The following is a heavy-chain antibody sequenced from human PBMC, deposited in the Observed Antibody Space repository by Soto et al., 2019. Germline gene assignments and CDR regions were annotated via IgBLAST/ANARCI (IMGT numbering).Heavy chain of an antibody. CDR1: GFTFSSYW. Sequence: EVQLVESGGDLVQPGGSLRLSCAASGFTFSSYWMHWVRQAPGKELVWVSRIKGDGSSTNSADSLQGRFTISRDNANSTLYLQINSLRAEDTAVYYCARGKTNVYALDVWGQGTAVTVSS. CDR2: IKGDGSST. CDR3: ARGKTNVYALDV. J-gene: IGHJ6*02. V-gene: IGHV3-74*01.